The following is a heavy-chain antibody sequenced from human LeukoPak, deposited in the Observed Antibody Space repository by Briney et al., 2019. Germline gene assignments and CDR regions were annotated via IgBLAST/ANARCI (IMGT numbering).Heavy chain of an antibody. D-gene: IGHD6-25*01. Sequence: PSETLSLTCTVSGGSISSSSYYWGWIRQPPGKGLEWIGSIYYNGSTYYNPSLQSRVTISVDTSKNQFSLKLNSVTAADTAVYYCARQTAEGDYWGQGTLVTVSS. J-gene: IGHJ4*02. CDR2: IYYNGST. CDR3: ARQTAEGDY. V-gene: IGHV4-39*01. CDR1: GGSISSSSYY.